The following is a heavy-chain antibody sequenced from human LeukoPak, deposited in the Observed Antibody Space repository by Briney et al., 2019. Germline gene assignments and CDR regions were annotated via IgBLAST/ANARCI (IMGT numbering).Heavy chain of an antibody. Sequence: GGSLRLSCAASGFTFSSYGIYWVRQTPGKGLEWVSFISDSGREMYYADSVKGRFTMSRDNAKSSVYLQMNSLRAEDTAVYYCARSKDDYGDLNWFDPWGQGTLVTVSS. CDR1: GFTFSSYG. CDR2: ISDSGREM. V-gene: IGHV3-21*04. D-gene: IGHD4-17*01. J-gene: IGHJ5*02. CDR3: ARSKDDYGDLNWFDP.